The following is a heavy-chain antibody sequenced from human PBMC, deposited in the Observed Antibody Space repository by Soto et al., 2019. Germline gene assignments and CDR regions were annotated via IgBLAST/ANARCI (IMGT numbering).Heavy chain of an antibody. CDR2: INPDGGEK. Sequence: HPGGSLRLSCAASGFTFTNYWMTWVRQAPGKGLQWVANINPDGGEKYYVDSVKGRFTISRDNAKNILHLLISGLRVEDTAVYYCATESRSTWYSGFFDPWGQGTLVTVSS. V-gene: IGHV3-7*01. D-gene: IGHD6-13*01. CDR3: ATESRSTWYSGFFDP. J-gene: IGHJ5*02. CDR1: GFTFTNYW.